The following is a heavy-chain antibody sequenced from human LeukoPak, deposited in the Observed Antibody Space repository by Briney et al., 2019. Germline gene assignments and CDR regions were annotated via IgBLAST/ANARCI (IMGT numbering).Heavy chain of an antibody. Sequence: GGSLRLSCAASGFTFSSYAMSWGRHAPGKGLEWVSAISGSGGSTYYADSVKGRFTISRDNSKNTLYLQMNSLRAEDTAVYYCAKMYRPTGGYCSSTSCYPYFDYWGQGTLVTVSS. V-gene: IGHV3-23*01. CDR2: ISGSGGST. D-gene: IGHD2-2*01. CDR1: GFTFSSYA. J-gene: IGHJ4*02. CDR3: AKMYRPTGGYCSSTSCYPYFDY.